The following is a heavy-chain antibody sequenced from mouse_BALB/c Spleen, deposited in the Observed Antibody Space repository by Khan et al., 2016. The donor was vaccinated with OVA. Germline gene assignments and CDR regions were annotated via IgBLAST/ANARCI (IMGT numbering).Heavy chain of an antibody. V-gene: IGHV8-12*01. J-gene: IGHJ4*01. CDR1: GFSLSTSGMG. Sequence: QVTLKESGPGILQPSQTLSLTCSFSGFSLSTSGMGVSWIRQPSGKGLEWLVHIYCDDDKRYNPSLRSRPITSKDTSSNQFFLLITSMDTADTATYFCAGGWSLRDYALDYWGRGTSVTVSS. CDR2: IYCDDDK. CDR3: AGGWSLRDYALDY.